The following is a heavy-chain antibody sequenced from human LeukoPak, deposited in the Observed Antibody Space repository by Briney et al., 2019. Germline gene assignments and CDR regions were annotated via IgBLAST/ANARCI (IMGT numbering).Heavy chain of an antibody. Sequence: GGSLRLSCAASEFILSNYGMNWVRQAPGKGLEWVSYISSNSRTINYADSVRGRFTISRDNGKNSLYLQMNSLRAEDTAVYYCARGGYSRPDYWGQGTLVTVSS. CDR3: ARGGYSRPDY. CDR2: ISSNSRTI. J-gene: IGHJ4*02. CDR1: EFILSNYG. D-gene: IGHD4-11*01. V-gene: IGHV3-48*01.